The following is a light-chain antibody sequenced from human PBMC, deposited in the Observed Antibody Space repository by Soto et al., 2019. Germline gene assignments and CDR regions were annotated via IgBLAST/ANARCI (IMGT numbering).Light chain of an antibody. CDR3: QQYGSSPLT. V-gene: IGKV3-20*01. Sequence: EIVLTQSPGTLSLSPGERATLSCRASQSVSSSHLAWYQQKPGQAPRLLIYGASSRATGIPDRFSGSGSGTDFTLTISRLEPEDLAVYFCQQYGSSPLTFGGGTKVEFK. CDR1: QSVSSSH. J-gene: IGKJ4*01. CDR2: GAS.